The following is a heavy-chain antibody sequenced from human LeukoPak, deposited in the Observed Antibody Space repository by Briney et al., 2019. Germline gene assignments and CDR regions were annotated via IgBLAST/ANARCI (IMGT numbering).Heavy chain of an antibody. CDR1: GFSLSTSGMC. CDR3: ARFHRYLGVSLDY. CDR2: IDWDDDK. D-gene: IGHD3-16*01. J-gene: IGHJ4*02. Sequence: SGPTLVNPTQTLTLTCTFSGFSLSTSGMCVSWIRQPPGKALEWLARIDWDDDKFYSTSLKTRLTISKDPSKNQVVLTITNMDPVDTATYYCARFHRYLGVSLDYWAQGTLVTVSS. V-gene: IGHV2-70*17.